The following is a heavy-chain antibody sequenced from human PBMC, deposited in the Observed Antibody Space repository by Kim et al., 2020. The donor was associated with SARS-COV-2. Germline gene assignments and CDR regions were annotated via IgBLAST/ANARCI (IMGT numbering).Heavy chain of an antibody. J-gene: IGHJ5*01. Sequence: SETLSLTCTVSGGSISSCCWCWSRQRPGKGLGWVWLVYTNTSTNYNPSLYIRITMSVDTSKTQFSLNLSSVTAADAAVYDYSSERDDIALSGTGWFNSWG. V-gene: IGHV4-4*07. CDR1: GGSISSCC. D-gene: IGHD6-19*01. CDR2: VYTNTST. CDR3: SSERDDIALSGTGWFNS.